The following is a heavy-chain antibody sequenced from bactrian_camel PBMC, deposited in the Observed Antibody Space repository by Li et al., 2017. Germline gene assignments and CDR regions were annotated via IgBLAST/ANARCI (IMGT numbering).Heavy chain of an antibody. CDR1: GSTSMYWW. Sequence: QVQLVESGGGLVQPGGSLRLSCSAGGSTSMYWWMGWVRQAPGKGLEWVSTIDAGSLTYYADSVKGRFTSSRDNAKNTVYLQMNSLKAEDSAVYYCATATSHSSFLTNDYWGQGTQVTVS. J-gene: IGHJ4*01. D-gene: IGHD4*01. CDR2: IDAGSLT. CDR3: ATATSHSSFLTNDY. V-gene: IGHV3S1*01.